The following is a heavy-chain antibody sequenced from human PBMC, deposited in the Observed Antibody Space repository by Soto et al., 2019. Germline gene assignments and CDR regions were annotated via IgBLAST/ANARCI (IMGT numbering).Heavy chain of an antibody. CDR1: GFSLSTSGVG. J-gene: IGHJ4*02. CDR2: IYWDDDT. CDR3: AHRLGGIGVAGTFDY. V-gene: IGHV2-5*02. D-gene: IGHD6-19*01. Sequence: QNTLKESGPTLVEPTQTLTLTCTFSGFSLSTSGVGVGWFRQPPGKALEWLALIYWDDDTRYSPSLKSRLTITKDTSEYQVVLTMTNVDPVDTATYYCAHRLGGIGVAGTFDYWGQGTLVTVSS.